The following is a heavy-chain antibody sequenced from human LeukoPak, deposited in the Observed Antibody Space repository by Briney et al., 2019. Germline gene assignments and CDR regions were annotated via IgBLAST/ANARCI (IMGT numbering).Heavy chain of an antibody. Sequence: SETLSLTCAVYGGSFSGYYWSWIRQPPGKGLEWIGEINHSGSTNYNPSLKSRVTISVDTSKNQFSLKLSSVTAADTAVYYCAARTVDYYYGMDVWGQGTTVTVSS. CDR1: GGSFSGYY. D-gene: IGHD4-17*01. J-gene: IGHJ6*02. CDR3: AARTVDYYYGMDV. V-gene: IGHV4-34*01. CDR2: INHSGST.